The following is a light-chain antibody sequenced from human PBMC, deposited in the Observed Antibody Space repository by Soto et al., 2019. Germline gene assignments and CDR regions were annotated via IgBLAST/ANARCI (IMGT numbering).Light chain of an antibody. CDR1: SSDVGGYHY. J-gene: IGLJ1*01. V-gene: IGLV2-14*01. CDR2: DVS. CDR3: SSYTSSITLYV. Sequence: QSALTQPASVSGSPGQSITISCTGTSSDVGGYHYVSWYQQHPGKAPKLMIYDVSNRPSGVSNRFSGSKSSNTAALTISGLQAEDEADYYCSSYTSSITLYVFGTGTKVTVL.